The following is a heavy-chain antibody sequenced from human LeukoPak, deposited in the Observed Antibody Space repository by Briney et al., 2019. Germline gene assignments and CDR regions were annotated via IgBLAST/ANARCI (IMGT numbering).Heavy chain of an antibody. D-gene: IGHD3-10*01. CDR3: ASNYYGSGNLGY. Sequence: PGRSLRLSCAASGFTFSSYAMHWVRQAPGKGLDWVSAISGSGGSTYYADSVTGRFTISRDNAKNSLYLQMNSLRAEDTAVYYCASNYYGSGNLGYWGQGTLVTVSS. J-gene: IGHJ4*02. CDR2: ISGSGGST. CDR1: GFTFSSYA. V-gene: IGHV3-21*01.